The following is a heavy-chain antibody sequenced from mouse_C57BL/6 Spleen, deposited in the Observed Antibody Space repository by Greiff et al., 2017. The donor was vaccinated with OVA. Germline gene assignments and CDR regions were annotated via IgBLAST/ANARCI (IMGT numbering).Heavy chain of an antibody. J-gene: IGHJ4*01. CDR2: INPSNGGT. CDR1: GYTFTSYW. D-gene: IGHD4-1*01. V-gene: IGHV1-53*01. Sequence: VQLQQPGTELVKPGASVKLSCKASGYTFTSYWMHWVKPRPGQGLAWIGNINPSNGGTNYNEKFKSKATLTVDKSSSTAYMQLSSLTSEDSAVYYCASGGAGRAMDYWGQGTSVTVSS. CDR3: ASGGAGRAMDY.